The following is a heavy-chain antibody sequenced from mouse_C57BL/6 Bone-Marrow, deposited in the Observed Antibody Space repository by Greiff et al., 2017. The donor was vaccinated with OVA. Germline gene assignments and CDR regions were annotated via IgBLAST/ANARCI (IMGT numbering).Heavy chain of an antibody. V-gene: IGHV1-85*01. J-gene: IGHJ3*01. CDR2: IYPRDGST. CDR1: GYTFTSYD. CDR3: ALGDYGSSGRFAY. D-gene: IGHD1-1*01. Sequence: VKLVESGPELVKPGASVKLSCKASGYTFTSYDINWVKQRPGQGLEWIGWIYPRDGSTKYNEKFKGKATLTVDTSSSTAYMELHSLTSEDSAVYFCALGDYGSSGRFAYWGQGTLVTVSA.